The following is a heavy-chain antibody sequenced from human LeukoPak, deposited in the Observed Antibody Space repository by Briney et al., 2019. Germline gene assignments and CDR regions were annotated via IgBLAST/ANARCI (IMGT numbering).Heavy chain of an antibody. V-gene: IGHV3-21*01. J-gene: IGHJ6*02. CDR1: GFTLSNYC. Sequence: EGSLRLSCAASGFTLSNYCMNWVRQAPGRGLEWVSSISSSSSYIYYADSVKGRFTISRDNAKNSLYLQMNSLRAEDTAVYYCARAPGDYYYYYGMDVWGQGTTVTVSS. CDR3: ARAPGDYYYYYGMDV. CDR2: ISSSSSYI. D-gene: IGHD4-17*01.